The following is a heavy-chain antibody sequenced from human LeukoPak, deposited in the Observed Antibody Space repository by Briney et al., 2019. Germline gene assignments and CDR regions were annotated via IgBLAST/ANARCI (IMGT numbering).Heavy chain of an antibody. Sequence: ASVKVSCKASGYTFTGYFMHWVRQAPGQGLEWMGWINPNNSATDYAQTFQGRVTMTRDTSISTVYMELSRLRSDDTAMYYCARVELTTTTANDFWGQGTQVTVSS. V-gene: IGHV1-2*02. CDR2: INPNNSAT. D-gene: IGHD5-24*01. CDR1: GYTFTGYF. J-gene: IGHJ4*02. CDR3: ARVELTTTTANDF.